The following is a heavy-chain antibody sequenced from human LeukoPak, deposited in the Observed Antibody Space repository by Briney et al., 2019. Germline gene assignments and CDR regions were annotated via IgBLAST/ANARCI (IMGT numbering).Heavy chain of an antibody. Sequence: PSETLSLTCTVSGGSISSYYCSWIRQPPGKGLEWIGYIYYSGSTNYNPSLKSRVTISVDTSKNQFSLKLSSVTAADTAVYYCARSTTSSSPIDYWGQGTLVTVSS. CDR2: IYYSGST. CDR1: GGSISSYY. CDR3: ARSTTSSSPIDY. V-gene: IGHV4-59*01. J-gene: IGHJ4*02. D-gene: IGHD6-6*01.